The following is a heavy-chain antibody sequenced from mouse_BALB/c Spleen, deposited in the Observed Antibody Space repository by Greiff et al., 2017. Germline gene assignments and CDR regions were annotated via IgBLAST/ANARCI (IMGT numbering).Heavy chain of an antibody. Sequence: EVQGVESGPELVKPGASVKMSCKASGYTFTSYVMHWVKQKPGQGLEWIGYINPYNDGTKYNEKFKGKATLTSDKSSSTAYMELSSLTSEDSAVYYCASGTRGLGNWYFDVCGAGTTVTVSS. J-gene: IGHJ1*01. CDR1: GYTFTSYV. V-gene: IGHV1-14*01. CDR2: INPYNDGT. CDR3: ASGTRGLGNWYFDV.